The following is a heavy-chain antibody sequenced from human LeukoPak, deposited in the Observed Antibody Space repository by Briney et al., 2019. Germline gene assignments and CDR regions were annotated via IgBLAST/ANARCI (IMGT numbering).Heavy chain of an antibody. D-gene: IGHD1-26*01. CDR1: GGSISSGSYY. J-gene: IGHJ4*02. Sequence: PSQTLSLTCTVSGGSISSGSYYWSWIRQPAGKGLEWIGRIYTSGSTNYNPSLKSRVTISVDESKNQFSLKLSSVTAADTAVYYCARKIWELPTYFDYWGQGTLVTVSS. V-gene: IGHV4-61*02. CDR2: IYTSGST. CDR3: ARKIWELPTYFDY.